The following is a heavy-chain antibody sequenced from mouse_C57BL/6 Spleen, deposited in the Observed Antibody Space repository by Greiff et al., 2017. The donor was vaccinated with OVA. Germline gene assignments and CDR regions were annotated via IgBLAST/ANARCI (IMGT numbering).Heavy chain of an antibody. CDR2: ISYDGSN. V-gene: IGHV3-6*01. Sequence: DVQLVESGPGLVKPSQSLSLTCSVTGYSITSGYYWNWIRQFPGNKLEWMGYISYDGSNNYNPSLKNRISITRDTSKNQFFLKLNSVTTEDTATYYCAIYYDYDGAWFAYWGQGTLVTVSA. J-gene: IGHJ3*01. CDR3: AIYYDYDGAWFAY. CDR1: GYSITSGYY. D-gene: IGHD2-4*01.